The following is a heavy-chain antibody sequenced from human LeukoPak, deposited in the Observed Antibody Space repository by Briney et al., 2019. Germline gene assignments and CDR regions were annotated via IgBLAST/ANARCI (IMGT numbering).Heavy chain of an antibody. J-gene: IGHJ4*02. V-gene: IGHV3-30*18. CDR1: GFTFSNYG. CDR2: ISNDGNKK. D-gene: IGHD4-23*01. CDR3: AKDWYSFTVVTPFSH. Sequence: QTGGSLRLSCAASGFTFSNYGMHWVRQAPGKGLEWVAGISNDGNKKYYADSVKGRFIISRDNSKNTLYLQMNSLRAEDTAVYYCAKDWYSFTVVTPFSHWGQGTLVTVSS.